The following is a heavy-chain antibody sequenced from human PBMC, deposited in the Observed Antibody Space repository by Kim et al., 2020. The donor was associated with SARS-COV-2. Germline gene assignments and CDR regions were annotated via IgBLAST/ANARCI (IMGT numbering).Heavy chain of an antibody. CDR3: ARGITHFSSTSGSSDS. Sequence: ASVKVSCKASGYTFTGYDMNWVRQAPGQGLEWMGRIKPNSGGTNYAQKFQGRVTMTRDTSISTAYMELSRLRSDDTAVYYCARGITHFSSTSGSSDSWGQGTLVTVSS. J-gene: IGHJ4*02. D-gene: IGHD2-2*01. CDR2: IKPNSGGT. CDR1: GYTFTGYD. V-gene: IGHV1-2*06.